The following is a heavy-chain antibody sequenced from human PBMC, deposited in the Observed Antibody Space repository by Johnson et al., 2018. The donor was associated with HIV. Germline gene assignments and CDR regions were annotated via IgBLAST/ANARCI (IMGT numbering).Heavy chain of an antibody. V-gene: IGHV3-30*02. CDR3: AKDGAMAFDI. D-gene: IGHD2-2*01. Sequence: QMHLVESGGGVVQPGRSLRLSCAASGFTFSSYGMHWVRQAPGKGLEWVAVIRYDGSNKYYVDSVKGRFTISRDKSKNTLYLQMNSLRAEDTAVYYCAKDGAMAFDIWGQGTLVTVSS. CDR2: IRYDGSNK. CDR1: GFTFSSYG. J-gene: IGHJ3*02.